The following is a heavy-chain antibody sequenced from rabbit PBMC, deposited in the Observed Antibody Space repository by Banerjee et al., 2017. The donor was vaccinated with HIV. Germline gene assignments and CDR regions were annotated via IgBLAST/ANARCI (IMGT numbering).Heavy chain of an antibody. CDR2: IDTGDGST. D-gene: IGHD2-1*01. J-gene: IGHJ3*01. V-gene: IGHV1S40*01. Sequence: APGKGLEWIASIDTGDGSTYYASWAKGRFTISKTSSTTVTLQMTNLTAADTATYFCVRGGDSYDDYGDTRLDLWGPGTLVTVS. CDR3: VRGGDSYDDYGDTRLDL.